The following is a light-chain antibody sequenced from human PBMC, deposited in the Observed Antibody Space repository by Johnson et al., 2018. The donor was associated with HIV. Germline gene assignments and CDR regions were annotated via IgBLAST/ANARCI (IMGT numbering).Light chain of an antibody. Sequence: QAVLTQPPSVSAAPGQKVTISCSGSSSNIGNTYVSWYQQLPGTAPKLLIYENNKRPSGIPDRFSGSKSGTSATLGITGLQTGDEADYYCGTWDSSLSAYVFGTGTKVTGL. CDR2: ENN. V-gene: IGLV1-51*02. CDR1: SSNIGNTY. J-gene: IGLJ1*01. CDR3: GTWDSSLSAYV.